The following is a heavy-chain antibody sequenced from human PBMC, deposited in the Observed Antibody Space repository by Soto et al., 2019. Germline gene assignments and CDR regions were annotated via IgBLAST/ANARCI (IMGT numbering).Heavy chain of an antibody. J-gene: IGHJ6*02. D-gene: IGHD2-2*01. V-gene: IGHV1-18*01. CDR1: GYTFTSYG. Sequence: ASVKVSCKASGYTFTSYGISWVRQAPGQGLEWMGWISAYNGNTNFAQKLQGRVTMTTDTSTSTAYMELSSLRSEDTAVYYCAREVIVVVPAAMQQYYYYYGMDVWGQGTTVTVSS. CDR2: ISAYNGNT. CDR3: AREVIVVVPAAMQQYYYYYGMDV.